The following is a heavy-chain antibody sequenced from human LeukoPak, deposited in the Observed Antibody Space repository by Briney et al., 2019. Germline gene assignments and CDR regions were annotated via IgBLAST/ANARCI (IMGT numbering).Heavy chain of an antibody. D-gene: IGHD3-3*01. CDR2: INPNSGGT. J-gene: IGHJ4*02. CDR3: ARDKSRITIFGVATYYFDY. Sequence: GASVKVSCKASGYTFTGYYMHWVRQAPGQGLEWMGRINPNSGGTNYAQKFQGRVTMTRDTSISTAYMELSRLRSDDTAVYYCARDKSRITIFGVATYYFDYWGQGTLVTVSS. CDR1: GYTFTGYY. V-gene: IGHV1-2*06.